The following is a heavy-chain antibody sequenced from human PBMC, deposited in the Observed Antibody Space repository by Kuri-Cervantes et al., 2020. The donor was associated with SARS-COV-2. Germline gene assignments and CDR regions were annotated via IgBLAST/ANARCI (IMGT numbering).Heavy chain of an antibody. CDR3: AKDIRSSGWSIDY. V-gene: IGHV3-9*01. D-gene: IGHD6-19*01. CDR2: ISWNSGSI. J-gene: IGHJ4*02. Sequence: SLKISCAASGFTFDDYAMHWVRQAPGKGLEWVSGISWNSGSIGYADSVKGRFTISRDNAKNSLYLQMNSLRAEDTALYYCAKDIRSSGWSIDYRGQGTLVTVSS. CDR1: GFTFDDYA.